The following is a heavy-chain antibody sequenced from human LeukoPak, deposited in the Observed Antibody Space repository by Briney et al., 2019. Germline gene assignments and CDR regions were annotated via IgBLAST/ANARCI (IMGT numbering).Heavy chain of an antibody. J-gene: IGHJ4*02. D-gene: IGHD6-19*01. V-gene: IGHV3-23*01. Sequence: GGSLRLSCAASGFTFCNYAMRWVRQAPGKGLEWVSGISGSGGGSVGGTYYADSVKGRFTISRDNSKNTLYRQMNRLRAEDTAVYYCAKARKSRCIPVAAVIVYWGQGTLVTVSS. CDR1: GFTFCNYA. CDR2: ISGSGGGSVGGT. CDR3: AKARKSRCIPVAAVIVY.